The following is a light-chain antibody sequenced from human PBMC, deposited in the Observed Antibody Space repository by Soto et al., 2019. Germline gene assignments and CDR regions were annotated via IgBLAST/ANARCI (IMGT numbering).Light chain of an antibody. Sequence: HALVTHQPSLSVSPGGTVTLTYCSSTGAVTNCHYPYWFQQKPGQAPRTLIYDTTNRHSWTPARFSGSLLGGKAALTLSGAQPEDEAEYYCLLSYNGPYVFGTGTKVNVL. CDR3: LLSYNGPYV. CDR1: TGAVTNCHY. J-gene: IGLJ1*01. V-gene: IGLV7-46*01. CDR2: DTT.